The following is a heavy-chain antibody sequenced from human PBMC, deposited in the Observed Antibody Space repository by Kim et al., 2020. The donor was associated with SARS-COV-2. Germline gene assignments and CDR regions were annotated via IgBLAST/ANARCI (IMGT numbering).Heavy chain of an antibody. CDR3: ARGGTYSSSWLYYFDY. CDR1: GGSISSYY. CDR2: IYYSGST. J-gene: IGHJ4*02. V-gene: IGHV4-59*01. D-gene: IGHD6-13*01. Sequence: SETLSLTCTVSGGSISSYYWSWIRQPPGKGLEWIGYIYYSGSTNYNPSLKSRVTISVDTSKNQFSLKLSSVTAADTAVYYCARGGTYSSSWLYYFDYWGQGTLVTVSS.